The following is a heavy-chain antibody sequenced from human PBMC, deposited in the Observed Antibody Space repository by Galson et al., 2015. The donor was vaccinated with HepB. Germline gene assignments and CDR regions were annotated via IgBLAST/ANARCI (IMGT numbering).Heavy chain of an antibody. D-gene: IGHD6-19*01. CDR1: GGSFSGYY. CDR2: INHSGST. J-gene: IGHJ4*02. Sequence: LTCAVYGGSFSGYYWSWIRQPPGKGLEWIGEINHSGSTNYNPSLKSRVTISVDTSKNQFSLKLSSVTAADTAVYYCARFARYSSGLYFDYRGQGTLVTVSS. V-gene: IGHV4-34*01. CDR3: ARFARYSSGLYFDY.